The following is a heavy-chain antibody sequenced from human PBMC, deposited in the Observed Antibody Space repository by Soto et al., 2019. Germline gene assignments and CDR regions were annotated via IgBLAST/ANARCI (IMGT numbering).Heavy chain of an antibody. CDR2: ISYDGSNK. Sequence: QVQLVESGGGVVQPGRSLRLSCAASGFTFSSYGMDWVRQAPGKGLEWVAVISYDGSNKYYADSVKGRFTISRDNSKNTLYLQMNSLRAEDTAVYYCAKDWSGYAGVDYWGQGTLVTVSS. CDR3: AKDWSGYAGVDY. J-gene: IGHJ4*02. CDR1: GFTFSSYG. V-gene: IGHV3-30*18. D-gene: IGHD3-9*01.